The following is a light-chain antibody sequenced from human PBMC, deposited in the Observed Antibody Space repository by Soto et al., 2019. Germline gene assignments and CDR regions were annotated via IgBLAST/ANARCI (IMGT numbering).Light chain of an antibody. Sequence: DIPMPQSPSTLSASVGDRVTITCRASQSISSWLAWYQQKPGKAPKLLIYDASSLESGVPSRFSGSGSGTEFTLTISSLQPDDFATYYCQQYNSYLYTFGQGTKLEIK. J-gene: IGKJ2*01. CDR1: QSISSW. CDR2: DAS. V-gene: IGKV1-5*01. CDR3: QQYNSYLYT.